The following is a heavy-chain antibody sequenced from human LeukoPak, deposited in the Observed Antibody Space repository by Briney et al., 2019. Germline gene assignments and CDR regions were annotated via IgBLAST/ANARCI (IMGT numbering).Heavy chain of an antibody. Sequence: GRSLRLSCAASGFTFSSNWMYLVRQAPGMGLVWVANIKQDGSEKYYVDSVKGRFTISRDNAKNSLYLQMNSLRAEDTAVYYCAKEGAYPIITYDSWGQGTLVTVSS. CDR3: AKEGAYPIITYDS. CDR2: IKQDGSEK. J-gene: IGHJ5*01. D-gene: IGHD3-10*01. CDR1: GFTFSSNW. V-gene: IGHV3-7*01.